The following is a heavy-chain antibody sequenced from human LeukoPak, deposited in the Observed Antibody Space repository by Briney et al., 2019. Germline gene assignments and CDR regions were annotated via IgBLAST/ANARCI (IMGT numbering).Heavy chain of an antibody. CDR3: ARVQGNGDYSDA. Sequence: ASVKVSCKASGYTFTTYFMHWVRQPPGQGLEWMGIINPSDTSTNYPQRFQGRLTMTRDTFTSTVYMELSGLTSEDSAVYYCARVQGNGDYSDAWGQGTLVTVSS. CDR1: GYTFTTYF. CDR2: INPSDTST. V-gene: IGHV1-46*01. D-gene: IGHD4-17*01. J-gene: IGHJ1*01.